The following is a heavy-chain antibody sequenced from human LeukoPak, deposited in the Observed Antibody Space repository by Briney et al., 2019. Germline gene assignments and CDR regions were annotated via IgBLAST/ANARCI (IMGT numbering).Heavy chain of an antibody. CDR2: IYYSGST. Sequence: PSETLSLTCTVSGGSISSYYWSWIRQPPGKGLEWIGSIYYSGSTYYNPSLKSRVTISVDTSKNQFSLKLSSVTAADTAVYYCARQDIVATIAIDYWGQGTLVTVSS. D-gene: IGHD5-12*01. V-gene: IGHV4-59*05. CDR1: GGSISSYY. CDR3: ARQDIVATIAIDY. J-gene: IGHJ4*02.